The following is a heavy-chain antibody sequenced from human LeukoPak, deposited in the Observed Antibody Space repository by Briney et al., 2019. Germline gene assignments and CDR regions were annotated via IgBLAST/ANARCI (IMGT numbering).Heavy chain of an antibody. V-gene: IGHV3-23*01. CDR1: GFTFSSYA. CDR2: ISGSGGST. Sequence: GGSLRLSCAASGFTFSSYALSWVRQAPGKGLEWVSAISGSGGSTYYADSVKGRFTISRDNSKNTLYLQMNSLRAEDTAVYYCAKALSEIYCSSTSCYLLDYWGQGTLVTVSS. J-gene: IGHJ4*02. CDR3: AKALSEIYCSSTSCYLLDY. D-gene: IGHD2-2*01.